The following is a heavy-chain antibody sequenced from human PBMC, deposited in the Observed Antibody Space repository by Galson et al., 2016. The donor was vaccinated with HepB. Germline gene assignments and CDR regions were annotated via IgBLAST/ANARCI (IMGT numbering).Heavy chain of an antibody. J-gene: IGHJ6*02. Sequence: SLRLSCAASGFTFDDYAMHWVRQAPGKGLEWVSGISWDSGSIGYADSVKGRFTISRDNAKNSLYLQMNSLRAEDTALYYCAKDIGRYFDWLLTLGMDVWGQGTTVTVSS. V-gene: IGHV3-9*01. D-gene: IGHD3-9*01. CDR3: AKDIGRYFDWLLTLGMDV. CDR2: ISWDSGSI. CDR1: GFTFDDYA.